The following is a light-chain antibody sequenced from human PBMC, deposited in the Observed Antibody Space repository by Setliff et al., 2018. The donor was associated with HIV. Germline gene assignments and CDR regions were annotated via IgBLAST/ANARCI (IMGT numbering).Light chain of an antibody. J-gene: IGLJ1*01. Sequence: QSVLAQPASVSGSPGQSITISCTGTSSDVGNYNLVSWYQQHPGKAPKIMIYEVTKRPSGVSDRFSGSKSGNTASHTISWLQADDEADYYCCSYASYSTYVFGSGTMVTVL. CDR2: EVT. V-gene: IGLV2-23*02. CDR3: CSYASYSTYV. CDR1: SSDVGNYNL.